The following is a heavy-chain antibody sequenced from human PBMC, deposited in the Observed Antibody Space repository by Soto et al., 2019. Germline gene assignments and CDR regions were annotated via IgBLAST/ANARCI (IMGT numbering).Heavy chain of an antibody. CDR2: ISGSGGST. V-gene: IGHV3-23*01. Sequence: EVQLLESGGGLVQPGGSLRLSCAASGFTFSSYAMSWVRQAPGKGLEWVSAISGSGGSTYYADSVKGRFTISRDNSKNTQYLQMNILRAEDTAVYYCATCPTCPTSNIAARPRSSEFDYWGQGTLVTVSS. J-gene: IGHJ4*01. D-gene: IGHD6-6*01. CDR1: GFTFSSYA. CDR3: ATCPTCPTSNIAARPRSSEFDY.